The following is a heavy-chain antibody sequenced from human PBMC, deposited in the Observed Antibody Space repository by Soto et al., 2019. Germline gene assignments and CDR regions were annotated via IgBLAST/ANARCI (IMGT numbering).Heavy chain of an antibody. CDR2: IYPGDSDA. Sequence: PGESLKISCKGSGYIFINHWLAWVRQIRGKGLEWMGIIYPGDSDARYSPSFAGQVTISVDKSITTAYLHWSSLEASDSAVYYCARQGDMAATPADAFDIWGQGTLVTVSS. J-gene: IGHJ3*02. CDR3: ARQGDMAATPADAFDI. CDR1: GYIFINHW. V-gene: IGHV5-51*01. D-gene: IGHD6-19*01.